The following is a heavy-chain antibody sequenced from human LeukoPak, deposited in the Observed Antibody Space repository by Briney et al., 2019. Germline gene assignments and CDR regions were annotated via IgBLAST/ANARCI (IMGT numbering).Heavy chain of an antibody. Sequence: GGSLRLSCAASGFTFSSYAMSWVRQAPGKGLEWVSAISGSGGSTYYADSVKSRFTISRDNSKNTLYLQMNSLRAEDTAVYYCAKDEYDFWSGYYPYWGQGTLVTVSS. V-gene: IGHV3-23*01. CDR3: AKDEYDFWSGYYPY. CDR1: GFTFSSYA. J-gene: IGHJ4*02. CDR2: ISGSGGST. D-gene: IGHD3-3*01.